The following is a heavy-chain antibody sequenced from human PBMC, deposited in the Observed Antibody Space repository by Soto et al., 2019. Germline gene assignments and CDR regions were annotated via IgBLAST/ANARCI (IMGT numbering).Heavy chain of an antibody. D-gene: IGHD4-17*01. CDR1: GYTFSSDA. V-gene: IGHV1-18*01. CDR2: ISAYNGNT. CDR3: ARLTDYGDFEYFDY. J-gene: IGHJ4*02. Sequence: QVQLVQSGAEVKKPGASVKVSCKASGYTFSSDAITWVRQAPGQGLGRAGWISAYNGNTNYAQKFEDRLFLTTDTSTSTAYMELRSLRSDDTATYYCARLTDYGDFEYFDYWGQGTLVTVSS.